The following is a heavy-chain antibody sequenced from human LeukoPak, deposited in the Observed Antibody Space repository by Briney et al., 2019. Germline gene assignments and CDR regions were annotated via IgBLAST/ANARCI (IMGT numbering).Heavy chain of an antibody. V-gene: IGHV4-39*07. CDR2: IYYSGST. CDR1: GGSISSSSYY. Sequence: SETLSLTCTVSGGSISSSSYYWGWIRQPPGKGLEWIGSIYYSGSTYYNPSLKSRVTISVDTSKNQFSLRLSSVTAADTAVYYCARATPGVSSSWPYFDYWGQGTLVTVSS. CDR3: ARATPGVSSSWPYFDY. D-gene: IGHD6-13*01. J-gene: IGHJ4*02.